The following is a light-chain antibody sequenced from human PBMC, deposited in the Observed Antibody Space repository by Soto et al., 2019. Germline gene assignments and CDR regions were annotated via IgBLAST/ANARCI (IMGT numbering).Light chain of an antibody. CDR1: STDVGAYNY. CDR2: EIT. Sequence: QSALTQPAPVSGSPGQSITISCTGTSTDVGAYNYVSWYQHHPGKAPKVMIYEITRRPSGVSDRFSASKSGNTASLTISGLQAEDEADYYCSSYANSGTPWVFGGGTKLTVL. CDR3: SSYANSGTPWV. V-gene: IGLV2-14*01. J-gene: IGLJ3*02.